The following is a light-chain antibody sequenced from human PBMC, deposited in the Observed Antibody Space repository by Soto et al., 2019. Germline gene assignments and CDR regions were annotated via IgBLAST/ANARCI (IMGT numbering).Light chain of an antibody. V-gene: IGKV1-39*01. Sequence: DIQMTQSPSSLSASVGDRVTVTCRAGLSISRYLNWYQQRPGKAPKLLIYSASTLQTGVPSRFSGSGSGTDFTLTISSLQPEDFATYYCQQYNSYWTFGQGTKVDIK. CDR1: LSISRY. CDR2: SAS. J-gene: IGKJ1*01. CDR3: QQYNSYWT.